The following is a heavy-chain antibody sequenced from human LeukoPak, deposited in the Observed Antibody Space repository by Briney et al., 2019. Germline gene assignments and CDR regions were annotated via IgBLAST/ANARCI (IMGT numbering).Heavy chain of an antibody. D-gene: IGHD3-22*01. Sequence: GGSLRLSCVASGFALSSHWMTWVRQVPGRGPEWVANIKQDGSEKYYVDSVKGRFTISRDNAKNSLYLQMNGLRAEDTAVYYCARDKGDYDTSGSLFVFGGQGTLVTVSS. CDR3: ARDKGDYDTSGSLFVF. V-gene: IGHV3-7*03. CDR1: GFALSSHW. CDR2: IKQDGSEK. J-gene: IGHJ4*02.